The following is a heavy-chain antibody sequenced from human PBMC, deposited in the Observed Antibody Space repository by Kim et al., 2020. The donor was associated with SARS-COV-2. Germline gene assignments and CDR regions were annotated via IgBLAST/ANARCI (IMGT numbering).Heavy chain of an antibody. CDR3: AVSAATQYYYYYYMDV. CDR2: MNPNSGNT. CDR1: GYTFTSYD. J-gene: IGHJ6*03. V-gene: IGHV1-8*01. Sequence: ASVKVSCKASGYTFTSYDINWVRQATGQGLEWMGWMNPNSGNTGYAQKFQGRVTMTRNTSISTAYMELSSLRSEDTAVYYCAVSAATQYYYYYYMDVWGKGTTVTVSS. D-gene: IGHD2-15*01.